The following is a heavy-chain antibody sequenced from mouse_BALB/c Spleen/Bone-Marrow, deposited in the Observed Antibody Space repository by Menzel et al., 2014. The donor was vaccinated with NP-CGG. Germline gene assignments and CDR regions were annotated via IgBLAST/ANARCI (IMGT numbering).Heavy chain of an antibody. CDR2: VTPNNGGT. J-gene: IGHJ4*01. Sequence: VQLQQSGPDLVKPGASVKISCKASGYSFTGYYMHWVKQSPGKSLEWIGRVTPNNGGTRYNQKFKGKAILTVDKSSSTAYMELRSLTPEGSEVYYCARGPTTVGAYYYAMDYWGQGTSVTVSS. V-gene: IGHV1-26*01. CDR3: ARGPTTVGAYYYAMDY. CDR1: GYSFTGYY. D-gene: IGHD1-1*01.